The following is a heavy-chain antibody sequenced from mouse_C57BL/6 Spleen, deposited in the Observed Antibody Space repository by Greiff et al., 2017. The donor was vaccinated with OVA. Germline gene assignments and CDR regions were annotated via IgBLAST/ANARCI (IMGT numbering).Heavy chain of an antibody. J-gene: IGHJ1*03. CDR2: IYPGSGST. Sequence: QVQLQQPGAELVKPGASVKMSCKASGYTFTSYWITWVKQRPGQGLEWIGDIYPGSGSTNYNEKFKSKATLTVDTSSSTAYMQLSSLTSEDSAVYYCARSGITTVVAFYWYFDVWGTGTTVTVSS. V-gene: IGHV1-55*01. CDR1: GYTFTSYW. D-gene: IGHD1-1*01. CDR3: ARSGITTVVAFYWYFDV.